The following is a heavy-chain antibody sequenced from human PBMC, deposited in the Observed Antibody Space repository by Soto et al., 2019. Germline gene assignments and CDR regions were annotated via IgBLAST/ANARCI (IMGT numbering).Heavy chain of an antibody. V-gene: IGHV3-30*03. Sequence: PGWSLRLSCAASGFTFSSYGMHWVRQAPGKGLEWVAVISYDGSNKYYADSVKGRFTISRDNSKNTLYLQMNSLRAEDTAVYYCATSTVAGADYWGQGTLVTVSS. D-gene: IGHD6-19*01. CDR1: GFTFSSYG. CDR3: ATSTVAGADY. CDR2: ISYDGSNK. J-gene: IGHJ4*02.